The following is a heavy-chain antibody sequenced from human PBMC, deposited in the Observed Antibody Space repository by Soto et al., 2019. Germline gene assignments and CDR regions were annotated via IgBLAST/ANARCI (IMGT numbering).Heavy chain of an antibody. Sequence: GRSLRLSCAASGFTFNRYWMHWVRQVPGKGLMWVARTNSDGSSTRYADSVMGRFTISRDNAKNTVYLEMNSLRAEDTAVYYCARGLAAAGTVYFQHWGQGSLVTAPQ. CDR1: GFTFNRYW. CDR2: TNSDGSST. V-gene: IGHV3-74*01. D-gene: IGHD6-13*01. J-gene: IGHJ1*01. CDR3: ARGLAAAGTVYFQH.